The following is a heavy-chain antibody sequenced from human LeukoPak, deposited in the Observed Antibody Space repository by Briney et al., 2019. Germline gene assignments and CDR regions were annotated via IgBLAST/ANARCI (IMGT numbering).Heavy chain of an antibody. V-gene: IGHV1-2*06. D-gene: IGHD2-2*01. CDR1: GYTFTGYY. J-gene: IGHJ4*02. CDR3: AYWYCSSTSCYVD. CDR2: INPNSGGT. Sequence: ASVKVSCKASGYTFTGYYMHWVRQAPGQGLEWMGRINPNSGGTNYAQKFQGRVTMTRDTSISTAYMELSRLRSDDTAVYYCAYWYCSSTSCYVDWGQGTLVTVSS.